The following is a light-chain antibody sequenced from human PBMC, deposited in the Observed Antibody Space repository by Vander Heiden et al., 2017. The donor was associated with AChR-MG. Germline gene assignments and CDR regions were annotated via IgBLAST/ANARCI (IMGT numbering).Light chain of an antibody. CDR1: NYNIGDGYG. V-gene: IGLV1-40*01. CDR2: RSV. CDR3: QSDDNGLSGWV. Sequence: QSVLTQPPSVSGAPGQRVTIPCVATNYNIGDGYGLQCYQHLTGHAPKVLIVRSVDRHAGVPDRFSGSKSGTSASLAITGLQAEDEAVYYCQSDDNGLSGWVFGGGTKVTVL. J-gene: IGLJ3*02.